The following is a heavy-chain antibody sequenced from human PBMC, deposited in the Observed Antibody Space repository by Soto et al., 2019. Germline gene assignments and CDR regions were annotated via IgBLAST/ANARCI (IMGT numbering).Heavy chain of an antibody. Sequence: GESLKISCKGSGYTFTNYWIGWVRQMPGKGPEWMGIIYPGDSDTKYNPTFQGQVTISADKSITTTYLQWSSLKASDTAIYYCAASIFYYGMDVWGQGTTVTVSS. J-gene: IGHJ6*02. CDR1: GYTFTNYW. V-gene: IGHV5-51*01. CDR3: AASIFYYGMDV. CDR2: IYPGDSDT.